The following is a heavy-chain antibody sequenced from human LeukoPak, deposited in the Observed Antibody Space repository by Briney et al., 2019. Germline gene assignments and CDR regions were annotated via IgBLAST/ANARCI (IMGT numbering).Heavy chain of an antibody. D-gene: IGHD3-3*01. CDR2: IRWNSGSI. CDR3: AKDIEGRVSGADY. V-gene: IGHV3-9*01. J-gene: IGHJ4*02. Sequence: PGRSLRLSCAACGFTFGDYAMHWVRHARGKGLEGVSGIRWNSGSIGYADSVKGRFTISKDNAKHSLYLQMNSLRAADTALSYCAKDIEGRVSGADYWGQGTLATVSS. CDR1: GFTFGDYA.